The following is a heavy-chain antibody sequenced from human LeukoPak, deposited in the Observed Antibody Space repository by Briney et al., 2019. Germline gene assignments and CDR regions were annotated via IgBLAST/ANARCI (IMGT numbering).Heavy chain of an antibody. V-gene: IGHV1-18*01. CDR2: ISAYNGNT. Sequence: ASVTVSCKASGYTFTIYGITWVRQAPGHGPDWMGWISAYNGNTDYAQNLQGRVTMTTDISTSTAYMELRSLRSDDTAVYYCATDSSAYNAFDIWGQGTKVTVSS. J-gene: IGHJ3*02. D-gene: IGHD3-22*01. CDR3: ATDSSAYNAFDI. CDR1: GYTFTIYG.